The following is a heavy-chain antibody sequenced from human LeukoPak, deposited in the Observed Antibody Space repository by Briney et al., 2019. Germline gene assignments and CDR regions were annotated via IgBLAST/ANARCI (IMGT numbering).Heavy chain of an antibody. CDR1: GGTFISYA. J-gene: IGHJ3*02. CDR2: IIPIFGTA. D-gene: IGHD2-2*01. Sequence: ASVTVSCKASGGTFISYAISWVRQAPGQGLEWMGGIIPIFGTANYAKKFQGRVTITTDESTSTAYMELSSLRSEDTAVYYCARTVVPAAKGEYAFDIWGQGTMVPVSS. CDR3: ARTVVPAAKGEYAFDI. V-gene: IGHV1-69*05.